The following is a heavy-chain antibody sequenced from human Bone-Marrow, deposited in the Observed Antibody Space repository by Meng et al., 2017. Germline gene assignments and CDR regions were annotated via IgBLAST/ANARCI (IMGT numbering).Heavy chain of an antibody. CDR3: AKDIQCSS. Sequence: LLVEAGGDLVQTGGSLRLSCAASGFTFSDHYMDWVRQAPGKGLEWVSLISASGGNTYYADSVKGRFTISRDDSKNTLFLQMNSLRAEDTALYYCAKDIQCSSWGQGTLVTVFS. V-gene: IGHV3-23*04. D-gene: IGHD6-13*01. CDR2: ISASGGNT. J-gene: IGHJ4*02. CDR1: GFTFSDHY.